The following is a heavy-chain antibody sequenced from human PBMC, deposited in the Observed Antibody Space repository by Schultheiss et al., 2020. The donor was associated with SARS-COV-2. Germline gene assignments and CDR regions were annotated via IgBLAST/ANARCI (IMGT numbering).Heavy chain of an antibody. CDR2: ISGSGGST. CDR3: ANQKGGFLDWPDY. CDR1: GFTFSSYA. D-gene: IGHD3/OR15-3a*01. Sequence: ETLSLTCAASGFTFSSYAMSWVRQAPGKGLEWVSAISGSGGSTYYADSVKGRFTISRDNSKNTLYLQMNSLRAEDTAVYYCANQKGGFLDWPDYWGQGTLVTVSS. J-gene: IGHJ4*02. V-gene: IGHV3-23*01.